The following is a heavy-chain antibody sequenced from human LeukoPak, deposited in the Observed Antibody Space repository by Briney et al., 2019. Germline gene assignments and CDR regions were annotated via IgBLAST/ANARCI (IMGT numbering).Heavy chain of an antibody. V-gene: IGHV4-34*01. J-gene: IGHJ4*02. D-gene: IGHD5-18*01. CDR2: INHSGST. CDR1: GGSFSGYY. CDR3: ARVFLDTAMATIDY. Sequence: SETLSLTCAVYGGSFSGYYWSWIRQPPGKGLVWIGEINHSGSTNYNPSLKSRVTISVDTSKNQFSLKLSSVTAADTAVYYCARVFLDTAMATIDYWGQGTLVTVSS.